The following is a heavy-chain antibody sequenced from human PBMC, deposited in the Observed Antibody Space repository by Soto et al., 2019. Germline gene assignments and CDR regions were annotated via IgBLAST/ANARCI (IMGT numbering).Heavy chain of an antibody. CDR2: ISPNNGNT. CDR3: AREGYTGYAES. J-gene: IGHJ5*02. V-gene: IGHV1-18*01. CDR1: GYTFTTYG. Sequence: QVELVQPGAEVKKPGASVKVSCKASGYTFTTYGISWVRQAPGQGLEWMGWISPNNGNTDYAQKFQGRVTLTTDTSTSTVYMEVRSRRSDDTTVYYCAREGYTGYAESWGQGTLVTVSS. D-gene: IGHD5-12*01.